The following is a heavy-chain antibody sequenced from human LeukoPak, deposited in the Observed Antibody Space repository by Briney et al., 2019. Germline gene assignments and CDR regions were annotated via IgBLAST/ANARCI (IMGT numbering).Heavy chain of an antibody. V-gene: IGHV1-69*13. CDR3: ARGYDVGDYVPYTY. J-gene: IGHJ4*02. CDR2: IIPIFGST. D-gene: IGHD4-17*01. Sequence: SVKVSCKVSGGTFNSFTISWVRQAAGQRLEWMGGIIPIFGSTNYAQKFQGRVTNTADDSTSTAYMELSSLTSDDTAVYYCARGYDVGDYVPYTYWGQGSLVIVSS. CDR1: GGTFNSFT.